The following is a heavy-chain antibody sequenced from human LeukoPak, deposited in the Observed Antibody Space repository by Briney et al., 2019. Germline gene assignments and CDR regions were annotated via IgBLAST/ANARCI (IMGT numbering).Heavy chain of an antibody. CDR3: ARAPVDSGYDYVGYYYYYMDV. D-gene: IGHD5-12*01. V-gene: IGHV4-39*01. Sequence: SETLSLTCSVSGDSISTSSYYWGWIRQPPGKGLEWIGTIYYSGSTYYNPSLTSRVTISVDTSKNQFSLKLSSVTAADTAVYYCARAPVDSGYDYVGYYYYYMDVWGKGTTVTVSS. CDR2: IYYSGST. CDR1: GDSISTSSYY. J-gene: IGHJ6*03.